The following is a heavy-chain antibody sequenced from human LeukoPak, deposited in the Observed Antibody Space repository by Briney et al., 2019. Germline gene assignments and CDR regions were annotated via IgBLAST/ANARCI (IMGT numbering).Heavy chain of an antibody. Sequence: GGSLRLSCAASGFTFSSYAMSWARQAPGKGLEWVSAISGSGGSTYYADSVKGRFTISRDNSKNTLYLQMNSLRAEDTAVYYCAKDAGYSSSPTYFDYWGQGTLVTVSS. J-gene: IGHJ4*02. V-gene: IGHV3-23*01. CDR2: ISGSGGST. CDR3: AKDAGYSSSPTYFDY. D-gene: IGHD6-13*01. CDR1: GFTFSSYA.